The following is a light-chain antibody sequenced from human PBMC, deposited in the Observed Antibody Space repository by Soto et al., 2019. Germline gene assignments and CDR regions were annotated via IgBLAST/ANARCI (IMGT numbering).Light chain of an antibody. J-gene: IGLJ2*01. Sequence: QAVVTQPASVSGSPGQSITISCTGTSSDVGGYNYVSWYQQHPGKAPKLMIYDVSNRPSGVSNRFSGSKSGNTASLTISGLQAEDEADYYCSSYTSSIYVVFGGGTKVTVL. CDR2: DVS. V-gene: IGLV2-14*01. CDR3: SSYTSSIYVV. CDR1: SSDVGGYNY.